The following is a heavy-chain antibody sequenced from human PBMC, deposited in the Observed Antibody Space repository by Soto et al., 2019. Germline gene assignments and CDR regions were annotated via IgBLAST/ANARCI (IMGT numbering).Heavy chain of an antibody. CDR2: ISSGGST. D-gene: IGHD3-3*01. J-gene: IGHJ4*02. CDR1: GFTVTNLY. Sequence: EVQLVESGGGLVRPGGSLRLSCAASGFTVTNLYMTWVRQAPGKGLEWVSVISSGGSTYYADSVKGRFTISRDNSKNTLYLEMNSLRAGDTAVYYCARDTFGGAYEFFHGGQGTLVTVSS. V-gene: IGHV3-66*01. CDR3: ARDTFGGAYEFFH.